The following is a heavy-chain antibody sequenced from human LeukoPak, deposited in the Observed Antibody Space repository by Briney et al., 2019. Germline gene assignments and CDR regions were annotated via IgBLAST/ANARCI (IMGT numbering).Heavy chain of an antibody. CDR2: IRTSGGVV. CDR3: VRDQFYAFDV. CDR1: GFTFTSYT. V-gene: IGHV3-48*02. Sequence: GGSLRLSCAASGFTFTSYTMNWVRQAPGKGLEWISYIRTSGGVVSYTDSVRGRFTISTDSAKNSLYLQMNSLRDDDTAVYYCVRDQFYAFDVWGQGTMVTVSS. J-gene: IGHJ3*01.